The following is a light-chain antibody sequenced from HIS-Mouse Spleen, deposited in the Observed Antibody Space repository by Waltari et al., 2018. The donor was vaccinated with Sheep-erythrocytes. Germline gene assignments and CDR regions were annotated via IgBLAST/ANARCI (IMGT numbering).Light chain of an antibody. CDR3: AAWDDSLNGPV. CDR2: SNN. CDR1: SSNIGRNT. Sequence: QSVLTQPPSASGTPGQRVTISCSGSSSNIGRNTVNWYQQLPGTAPKLLIYSNNPRPSWVSDRFSGSKSGTSASLAISGLQSEDEADYYCAAWDDSLNGPVFGGGTKLTVL. V-gene: IGLV1-44*01. J-gene: IGLJ3*02.